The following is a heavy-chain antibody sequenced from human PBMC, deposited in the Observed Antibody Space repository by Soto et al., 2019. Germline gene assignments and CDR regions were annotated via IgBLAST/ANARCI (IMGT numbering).Heavy chain of an antibody. V-gene: IGHV3-23*01. CDR1: GFTFSSYA. J-gene: IGHJ4*02. Sequence: EVQLLESGGGLVQPGGSLRLSCAASGFTFSSYAMSWVRQAPGKGLEWVSAISGSGGSTYYADSVKGRFTISRDNSKNTLYLQMNSLRAEDTAVYYCANSGSDPTGGFDYWGQGTLVTVSS. CDR2: ISGSGGST. D-gene: IGHD2-21*02. CDR3: ANSGSDPTGGFDY.